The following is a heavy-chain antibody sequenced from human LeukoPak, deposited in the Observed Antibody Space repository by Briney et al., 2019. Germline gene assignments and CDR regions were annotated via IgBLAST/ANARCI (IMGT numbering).Heavy chain of an antibody. CDR1: GFSLSTNGVG. CDR2: NYWNDDK. Sequence: SAPTLVKPTQTLTLTYTFSGFSLSTNGVGVGWIRQPPGKALEWLAHNYWNDDKRYSPSLKSRLTITKDTSKNQVVLTMTNMDPVDTATHYCAHRGSPTSSSYNWFDPWGQGTLVTVSS. CDR3: AHRGSPTSSSYNWFDP. J-gene: IGHJ5*02. D-gene: IGHD6-6*01. V-gene: IGHV2-5*01.